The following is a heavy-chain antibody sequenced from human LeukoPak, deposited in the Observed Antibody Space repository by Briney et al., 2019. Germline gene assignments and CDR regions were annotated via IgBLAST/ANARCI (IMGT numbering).Heavy chain of an antibody. V-gene: IGHV4-30-2*01. J-gene: IGHJ5*02. Sequence: SQTLSLTCAVSGGSISSGGYSWSWIRQPRRKGLEWIGYIYHSGSTYHNPSLKNRVTISVDRSKNQFSLKLSSVTAADTAVYYCARGIAVAGTGWFDPWGQGTLVTVSS. CDR1: GGSISSGGYS. CDR2: IYHSGST. CDR3: ARGIAVAGTGWFDP. D-gene: IGHD6-19*01.